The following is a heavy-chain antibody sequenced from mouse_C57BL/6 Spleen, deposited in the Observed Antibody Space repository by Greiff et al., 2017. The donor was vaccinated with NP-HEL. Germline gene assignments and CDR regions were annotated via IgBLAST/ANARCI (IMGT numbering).Heavy chain of an antibody. J-gene: IGHJ2*01. CDR3: ARLNWDEGYFDY. D-gene: IGHD4-1*01. CDR1: GYAFSSYW. Sequence: QVQLKESGAELVKPGASVKISCKASGYAFSSYWMNWVKQRPGKGLEWIGQIYPGDGDTNYNGKFKGKATLTADKSSSTAYMQLSSLTSEDSAVYFCARLNWDEGYFDYWGQGTTLTVSS. CDR2: IYPGDGDT. V-gene: IGHV1-80*01.